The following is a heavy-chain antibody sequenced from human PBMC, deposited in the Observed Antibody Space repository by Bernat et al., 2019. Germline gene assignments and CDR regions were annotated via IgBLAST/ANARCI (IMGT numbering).Heavy chain of an antibody. V-gene: IGHV3-30-3*01. D-gene: IGHD3-9*01. Sequence: QVQLVESGGGVVQPGRSLRLSCAASGFTFSSYAMHWVRQAPGKGLEWVAVISYDGSNKYYADSVKGRFTISRDNSKNTLYLLMNSLRAEDTAVYYCARDRYDILTGYTYYFDYWGQGTLVTVSS. J-gene: IGHJ4*02. CDR2: ISYDGSNK. CDR1: GFTFSSYA. CDR3: ARDRYDILTGYTYYFDY.